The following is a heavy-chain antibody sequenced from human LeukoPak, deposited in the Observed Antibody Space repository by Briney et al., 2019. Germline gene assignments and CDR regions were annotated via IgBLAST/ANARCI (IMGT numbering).Heavy chain of an antibody. J-gene: IGHJ5*02. CDR2: INHSGST. CDR3: ARDATPTDHSSGWFYNWFDP. V-gene: IGHV4-34*01. CDR1: GGSFSGYY. Sequence: PSETLSLTCAVYGGSFSGYYWSWIRQPPGKGLEWIGEINHSGSTNYNPSLKSRVTISVDTSKNQFSLKLSSVTAADTAVYYCARDATPTDHSSGWFYNWFDPWGQGTLVTVSS. D-gene: IGHD6-19*01.